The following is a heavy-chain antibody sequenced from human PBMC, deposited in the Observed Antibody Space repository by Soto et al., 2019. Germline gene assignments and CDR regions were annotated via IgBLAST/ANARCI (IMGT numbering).Heavy chain of an antibody. Sequence: PSETLSLTCTVSGGSINSGGYSRTWIRQPPGKGLEWIGFIYHTGTTYYNPSLKSRVTISVDRSKNQFSLKLNSVTAADTAVYNCARGVNYYDSSGSSWFDPWGQGALVTSPQ. J-gene: IGHJ5*02. V-gene: IGHV4-30-2*01. CDR2: IYHTGTT. CDR3: ARGVNYYDSSGSSWFDP. CDR1: GGSINSGGYS. D-gene: IGHD3-22*01.